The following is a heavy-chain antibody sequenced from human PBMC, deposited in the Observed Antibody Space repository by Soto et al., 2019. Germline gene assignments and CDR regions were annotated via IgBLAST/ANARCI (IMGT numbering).Heavy chain of an antibody. D-gene: IGHD3-3*01. J-gene: IGHJ6*02. Sequence: SVKVSCKASGYTFTGYYMHWVRQAPVQGLEWMGWINPNSGGTNYAQKFQGRVTMTRDTSISTAYMELSRLRSDDTAVYYCARDLPYLRFLEWLPTPHGMDVWGQGTTVTVSS. V-gene: IGHV1-2*02. CDR2: INPNSGGT. CDR1: GYTFTGYY. CDR3: ARDLPYLRFLEWLPTPHGMDV.